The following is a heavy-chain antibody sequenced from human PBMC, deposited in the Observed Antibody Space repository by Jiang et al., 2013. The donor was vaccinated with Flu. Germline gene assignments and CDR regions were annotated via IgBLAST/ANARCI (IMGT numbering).Heavy chain of an antibody. Sequence: QSGAEVKKPGSSVKVSCKASGGTFSSYAISWVRQAPGQGLEWMGGIIPIFGTANYAQKFQGRVTITADESTSTAYMELSSLRSEDTAVYYCARPGNYDSSGYYYLDWFDPWGQGTLVTVS. D-gene: IGHD3-22*01. J-gene: IGHJ5*02. CDR3: ARPGNYDSSGYYYLDWFDP. CDR1: GGTFSSYA. V-gene: IGHV1-69*01. CDR2: IIPIFGTA.